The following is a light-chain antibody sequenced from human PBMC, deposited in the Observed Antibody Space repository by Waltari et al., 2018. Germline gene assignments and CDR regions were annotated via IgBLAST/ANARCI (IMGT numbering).Light chain of an antibody. J-gene: IGKJ2*01. CDR3: QHYNNWLYT. CDR1: QPIFNN. V-gene: IGKV3-15*01. Sequence: EIVLTQSPATLSVSPGERATLSCRASQPIFNNLACYQHTPGQAPRLLISAASTRATDIPGRLSGDGVETEFTITISSLQSDDFGVYYWQHYNNWLYTVGQGTKLEIK. CDR2: AAS.